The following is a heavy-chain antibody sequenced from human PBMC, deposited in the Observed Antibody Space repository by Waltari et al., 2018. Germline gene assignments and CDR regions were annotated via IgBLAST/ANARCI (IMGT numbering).Heavy chain of an antibody. Sequence: QVQLVESGGGVVQPGRSLRLSCAASGFTFSSYAMHWVRQAPGKGLEWVAFISYDGSNKYYADSVKGRFTISRDNSKNTRYLQMNSLRAEDTAVYYCAREAGDYWGQGTLVTVSS. CDR3: AREAGDY. CDR1: GFTFSSYA. V-gene: IGHV3-30-3*01. CDR2: ISYDGSNK. J-gene: IGHJ4*02.